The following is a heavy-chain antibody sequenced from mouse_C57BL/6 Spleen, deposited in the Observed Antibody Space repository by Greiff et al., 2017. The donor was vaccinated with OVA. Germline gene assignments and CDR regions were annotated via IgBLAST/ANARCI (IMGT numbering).Heavy chain of an antibody. CDR1: GYTFTSYW. CDR3: ARRGGEDYWDIDD. J-gene: IGHJ1*03. V-gene: IGHV1-59*01. CDR2: IDPSDSYT. Sequence: QVQLQQPGAELVRPGTSVKLSCTASGYTFTSYWLHWVKQRPGQGLEWSGVIDPSDSYTNYNQKLKGQATLTVDTSSNTAYMQLSSLTSEDSAAYYCARRGGEDYWDIDDWGTGTTVTVSS. D-gene: IGHD1-1*02.